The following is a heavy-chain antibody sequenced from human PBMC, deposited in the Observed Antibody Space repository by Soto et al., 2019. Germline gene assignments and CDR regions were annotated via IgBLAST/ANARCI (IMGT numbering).Heavy chain of an antibody. D-gene: IGHD2-8*02. CDR2: INHSGST. CDR3: ARDKITGLFDY. CDR1: GGSFSGYY. Sequence: SETLSLTCAVYGGSFSGYYWTWIRQPPGTGLEWIGEINHSGSTNYNPSLKSRVTISVDTSKNQFSLKLTSVSAADTAVYYCARDKITGLFDYWGQGTLVTVSS. J-gene: IGHJ4*02. V-gene: IGHV4-34*01.